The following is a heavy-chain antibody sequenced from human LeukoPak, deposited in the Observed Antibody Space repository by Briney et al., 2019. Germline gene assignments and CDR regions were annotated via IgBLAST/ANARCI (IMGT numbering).Heavy chain of an antibody. V-gene: IGHV3-30-3*01. CDR2: ISYDGSNK. CDR1: GFTFSSYA. D-gene: IGHD3-3*01. Sequence: PGGSLRLSCAASGFTFSSYAMHWVRQAPGKGLEWVAVISYDGSNKYYADSVKGRFTISRDNSKNTLYLQMNSLRAEDTAVYYCASFGVVIIWGQGTLVTVSS. J-gene: IGHJ4*02. CDR3: ASFGVVII.